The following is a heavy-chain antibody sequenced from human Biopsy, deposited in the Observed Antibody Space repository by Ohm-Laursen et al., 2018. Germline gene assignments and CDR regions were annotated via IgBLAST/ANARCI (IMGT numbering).Heavy chain of an antibody. CDR1: GYSIKSGYY. V-gene: IGHV4-38-2*01. Sequence: PSETLSLTCAVSGYSIKSGYYWGWIRQPPGKGLEWIGNIYHSGSTYYNPSIKSRVTISVEKTKNQFSLKLSSVTAADTAVYYCARLEWRDTFFDFWGQGRLVTVSS. CDR2: IYHSGST. J-gene: IGHJ4*02. CDR3: ARLEWRDTFFDF. D-gene: IGHD3-3*01.